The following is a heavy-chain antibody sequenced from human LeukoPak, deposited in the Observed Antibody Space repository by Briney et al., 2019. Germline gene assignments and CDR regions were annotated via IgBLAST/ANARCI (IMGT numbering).Heavy chain of an antibody. CDR3: ARLYYDSGDYFDY. CDR2: IYTSGST. V-gene: IGHV4-4*09. J-gene: IGHJ4*02. D-gene: IGHD3-22*01. CDR1: GGSISSYY. Sequence: SETLSLTCTVSGGSISSYYWSWIRQPPGKGLEWIGYIYTSGSTNYNPSLKSRVTISVDTSKNQLSLKPSSVTAADTAVYYCARLYYDSGDYFDYWGQGTLVTVSS.